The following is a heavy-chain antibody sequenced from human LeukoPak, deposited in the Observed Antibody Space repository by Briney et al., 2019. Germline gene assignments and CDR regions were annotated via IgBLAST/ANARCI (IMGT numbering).Heavy chain of an antibody. CDR3: ARHPRYCSSTSCYAGWFDP. Sequence: SETLSLTCAVYGGSFSGYYWSWIRQPPGKGLEWIGEINHSGSTNYNPSLKSRVTISVDTSKNQFSLRLSSVTAADTAVYYCARHPRYCSSTSCYAGWFDPWGQGTLVTVSS. J-gene: IGHJ5*02. D-gene: IGHD2-2*01. CDR1: GGSFSGYY. CDR2: INHSGST. V-gene: IGHV4-34*01.